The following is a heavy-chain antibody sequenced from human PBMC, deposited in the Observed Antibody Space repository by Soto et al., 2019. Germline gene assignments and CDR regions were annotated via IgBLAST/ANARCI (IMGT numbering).Heavy chain of an antibody. CDR2: ISGSGGST. Sequence: GGSLRLSCAASGFTFSSYAMSWVRQAPGKGLEWVSAISGSGGSTYYADSVKGRFTISGDNSKNTLYLQMNSLRAEDTAVYYCAKGDILTGYYKDPYYFDYWGQGTLVTVAS. D-gene: IGHD3-9*01. CDR3: AKGDILTGYYKDPYYFDY. CDR1: GFTFSSYA. V-gene: IGHV3-23*01. J-gene: IGHJ4*02.